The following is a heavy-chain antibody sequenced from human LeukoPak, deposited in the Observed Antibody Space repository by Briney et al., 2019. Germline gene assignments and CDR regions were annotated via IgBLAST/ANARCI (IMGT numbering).Heavy chain of an antibody. CDR1: GYTLTELS. J-gene: IGHJ6*02. CDR2: FDPEDGET. Sequence: ASVKVSCKVSGYTLTELSMHWVRQAPGKGLEWMGGFDPEDGETIYAQKFQGRVTMTEDTSTDTAYMELSSLRSEDTAVYYCATDVTRSGSPYYYYYGMDVWGQGTTVTVSS. CDR3: ATDVTRSGSPYYYYYGMDV. V-gene: IGHV1-24*01. D-gene: IGHD3-10*01.